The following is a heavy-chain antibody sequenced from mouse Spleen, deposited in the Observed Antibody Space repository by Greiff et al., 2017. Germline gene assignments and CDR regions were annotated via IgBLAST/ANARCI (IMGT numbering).Heavy chain of an antibody. V-gene: IGHV3-6*02. CDR1: GYSITSGYY. J-gene: IGHJ3*01. CDR2: ISYDGSN. Sequence: EVQLQQSGPGLVKPSQSLSLTCSVTGYSITSGYYWNWIRQFPGNKLEWMGYISYDGSNNYNPSLKNRISITRDTSKNQFFLKLNSVTTEDTATYYCARSYGSSYGFAYWGQGTLVTVSA. D-gene: IGHD1-1*01. CDR3: ARSYGSSYGFAY.